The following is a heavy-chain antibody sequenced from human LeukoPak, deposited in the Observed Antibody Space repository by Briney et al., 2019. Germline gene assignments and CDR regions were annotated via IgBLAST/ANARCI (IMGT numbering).Heavy chain of an antibody. V-gene: IGHV4-34*01. D-gene: IGHD3-16*02. CDR3: ARGNPISYVWGSYRPKVQAFDI. CDR2: INHSGST. J-gene: IGHJ3*02. Sequence: SETLSLTCAVYGGSFSGYYWGWIRQPPGKGLEWIGEINHSGSTNYNPSLKSRVTISVDTSKNQFSLKLSSVTAADTAVYYCARGNPISYVWGSYRPKVQAFDIWGQGTMVTVSS. CDR1: GGSFSGYY.